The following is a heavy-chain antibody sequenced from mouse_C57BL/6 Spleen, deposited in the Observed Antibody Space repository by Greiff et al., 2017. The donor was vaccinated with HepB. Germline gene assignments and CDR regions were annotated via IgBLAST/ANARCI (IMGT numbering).Heavy chain of an antibody. V-gene: IGHV1-50*01. CDR2: LDPSDSYT. CDR3: ARLCCGSSYRYAMDY. CDR1: GYTFTSYW. J-gene: IGHJ4*01. Sequence: QVQLQQPGAELVKPGASVKLSCKASGYTFTSYWMQWVKQRPGQGLEWIGELDPSDSYTNYNQKFKGKATLTVDTSSSTAYMQLSSLTSEDSAVYYCARLCCGSSYRYAMDYWGQGTSVTVSS. D-gene: IGHD1-1*01.